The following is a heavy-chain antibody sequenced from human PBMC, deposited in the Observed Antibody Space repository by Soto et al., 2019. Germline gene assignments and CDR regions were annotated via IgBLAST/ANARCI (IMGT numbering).Heavy chain of an antibody. D-gene: IGHD3-3*01. Sequence: ASVKVSCKVSGYTLTELSMHWVRQAPGKGLEWMGGFDPEDGETIYAQKFQGRVTMTEDTPTDTAYMELSSLRSEDTAVYYCATKDYDFWSGYQYYYYYGMDVWGQGTTVTVSS. V-gene: IGHV1-24*01. CDR2: FDPEDGET. CDR3: ATKDYDFWSGYQYYYYYGMDV. J-gene: IGHJ6*02. CDR1: GYTLTELS.